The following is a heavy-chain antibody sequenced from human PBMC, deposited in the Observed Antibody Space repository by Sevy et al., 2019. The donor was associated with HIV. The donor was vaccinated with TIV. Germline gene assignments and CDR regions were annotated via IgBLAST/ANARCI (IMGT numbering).Heavy chain of an antibody. J-gene: IGHJ6*02. D-gene: IGHD3-3*01. Sequence: ASVKVSCKAFGYAFTGYYIHWVRQAPGQGLEWMGRINPISGGTDDSHKFQGRVGMTRDTSISTAYMDVIRLRSDDTAVYYCARAPTDFWTGGMDVWGQGTVVTVSS. CDR1: GYAFTGYY. CDR2: INPISGGT. CDR3: ARAPTDFWTGGMDV. V-gene: IGHV1-2*06.